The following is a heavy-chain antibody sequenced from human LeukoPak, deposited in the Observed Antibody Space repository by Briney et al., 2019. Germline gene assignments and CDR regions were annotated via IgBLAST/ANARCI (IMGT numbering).Heavy chain of an antibody. CDR3: VRIGLWAGGQFYFDF. J-gene: IGHJ4*02. CDR1: GFTFSSHW. CDR2: INQGGSEK. Sequence: GGSLRLSCAASGFTFSSHWMHWGRQAPGKGLEWVANINQGGSEKYYVDSVKGRFTISRDNAKNSLYLQMNSLRAEDTAVYYCVRIGLWAGGQFYFDFWGQGTLVTVSS. V-gene: IGHV3-7*01. D-gene: IGHD1-26*01.